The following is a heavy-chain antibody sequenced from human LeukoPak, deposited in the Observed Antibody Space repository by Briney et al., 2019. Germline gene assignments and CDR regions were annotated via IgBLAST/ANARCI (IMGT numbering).Heavy chain of an antibody. V-gene: IGHV3-23*01. CDR2: ISGGGDST. D-gene: IGHD3-10*01. CDR1: GFTFSSYT. CDR3: ARVRGESRGNAFHL. Sequence: GGSLRLSCSASGFTFSSYTMSWVRQTPGKGPEWVSIISGGGDSTFYTDSVKGRFTISRDNSKNTLYLQMNSLRAEDTAVYYCARVRGESRGNAFHLWGQGTMVTVSS. J-gene: IGHJ3*01.